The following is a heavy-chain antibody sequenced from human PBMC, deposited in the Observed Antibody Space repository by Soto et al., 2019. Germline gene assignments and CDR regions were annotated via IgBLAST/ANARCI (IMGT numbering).Heavy chain of an antibody. D-gene: IGHD3-9*01. CDR2: IYSEGTP. CDR3: ARSTYYDILTGSYYYYAMDV. V-gene: IGHV3-53*01. Sequence: GGSLRLSCAASGFTVGSNYMSWVRQAPGKGLEWVSVIYSEGTPYYADSVKGRFTISRENSNNTLYLHMSNLRAEDTAVYYCARSTYYDILTGSYYYYAMDVWGQGTTVTAS. CDR1: GFTVGSNY. J-gene: IGHJ6*02.